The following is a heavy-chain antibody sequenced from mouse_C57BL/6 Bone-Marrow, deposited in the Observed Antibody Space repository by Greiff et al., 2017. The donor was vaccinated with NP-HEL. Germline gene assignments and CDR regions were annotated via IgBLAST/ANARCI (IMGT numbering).Heavy chain of an antibody. J-gene: IGHJ4*01. CDR2: IYPSDSET. V-gene: IGHV1-61*01. CDR3: ARDGSKRYYYAMDY. Sequence: VQLKQPGAELVRPGSSVTLSCKASGYTFTSYWMDWVKQRPGQGLEWIGNIYPSDSETPYNQKFKDKATLTVDKSSSTASMQLSSLTSEDSAVYYCARDGSKRYYYAMDYWGQGTSVTVSP. D-gene: IGHD1-1*01. CDR1: GYTFTSYW.